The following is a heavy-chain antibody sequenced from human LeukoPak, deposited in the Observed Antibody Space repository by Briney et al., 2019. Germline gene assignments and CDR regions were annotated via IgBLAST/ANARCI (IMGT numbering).Heavy chain of an antibody. CDR2: ISGSSSST. V-gene: IGHV3-23*01. Sequence: GGSLRLSCAASGFTFSSYAMNWVRQAPGKGLEWVSAISGSSSSTYYADSVKGRFTISRDNSKNTLYLQMNSLRAEDTAVYYCAKVAGYSYVGVYYFDYWGQGTLVTVSS. J-gene: IGHJ4*02. D-gene: IGHD5-18*01. CDR1: GFTFSSYA. CDR3: AKVAGYSYVGVYYFDY.